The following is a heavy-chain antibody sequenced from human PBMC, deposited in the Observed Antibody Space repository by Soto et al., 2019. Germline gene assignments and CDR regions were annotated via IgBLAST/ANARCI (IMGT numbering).Heavy chain of an antibody. CDR2: ISAYNGYT. J-gene: IGHJ6*02. D-gene: IGHD3-3*01. Sequence: QVQLVQSGAEVKKPGASVKVSCKASGYTFTTFGISWVRQAPGQGLEWMGWISAYNGYTNYAQKVKGRVTMTTDTSTSTAYMELRSLRSDDTAVYYCARDPTIFGVVQNYGMDVGGQGTTVTVSS. CDR3: ARDPTIFGVVQNYGMDV. CDR1: GYTFTTFG. V-gene: IGHV1-18*01.